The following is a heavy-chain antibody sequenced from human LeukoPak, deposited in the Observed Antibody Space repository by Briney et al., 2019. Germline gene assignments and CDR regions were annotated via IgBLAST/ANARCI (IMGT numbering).Heavy chain of an antibody. Sequence: GGSLRLSCAASGFTFSSYGMHWVRQAPGKGLEWVAVISYDGSNKYYAGSVKGRFTISRDNSKNTLYLQMNSLRAEDTAVYYCAREISYDFWSGQDFDYWGQGTLVTVSS. V-gene: IGHV3-30*03. D-gene: IGHD3-3*01. CDR2: ISYDGSNK. CDR1: GFTFSSYG. J-gene: IGHJ4*02. CDR3: AREISYDFWSGQDFDY.